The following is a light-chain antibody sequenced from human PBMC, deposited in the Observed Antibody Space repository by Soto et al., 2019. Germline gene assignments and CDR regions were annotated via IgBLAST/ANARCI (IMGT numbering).Light chain of an antibody. Sequence: QSALTQPASVSGSPWQSITLSRTGNSSEGGGYNYVSWYQQHPGKAPKFMIYDVSNRPSGVSNRFSGSKSGNTASLTISGLQAEDEADYYCCSYTTSNTRQIVFGTGTKVTVL. CDR1: SSEGGGYNY. CDR2: DVS. J-gene: IGLJ1*01. CDR3: CSYTTSNTRQIV. V-gene: IGLV2-14*01.